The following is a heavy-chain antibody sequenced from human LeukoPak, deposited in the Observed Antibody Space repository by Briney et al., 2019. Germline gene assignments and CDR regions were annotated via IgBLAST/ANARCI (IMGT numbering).Heavy chain of an antibody. Sequence: GGSLRLSCGASGFTFSRYGMHWVRQAPGKGLEWVAFIRYDGSNKYYADSAKGRFTISRDNSKNTLYLQMNSLRAEDTAVYYCAKDSTAPISITMVRGRWYFDYWGQGTLVTVSS. CDR2: IRYDGSNK. D-gene: IGHD3-10*01. J-gene: IGHJ4*02. V-gene: IGHV3-30*02. CDR1: GFTFSRYG. CDR3: AKDSTAPISITMVRGRWYFDY.